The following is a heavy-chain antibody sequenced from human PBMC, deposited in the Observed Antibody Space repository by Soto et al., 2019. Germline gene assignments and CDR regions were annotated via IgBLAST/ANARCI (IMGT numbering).Heavy chain of an antibody. CDR3: ARESGYPLDY. D-gene: IGHD3-22*01. J-gene: IGHJ4*02. V-gene: IGHV1-18*01. Sequence: ASVKVSCKASGYTFTSYGISWVRQAPGQGLEWMGWISAYNGNTNYAQKFQGRVTITTDTSASTAYMELSSLRSEDTAVYYCARESGYPLDYWGQGTLVTVSS. CDR2: ISAYNGNT. CDR1: GYTFTSYG.